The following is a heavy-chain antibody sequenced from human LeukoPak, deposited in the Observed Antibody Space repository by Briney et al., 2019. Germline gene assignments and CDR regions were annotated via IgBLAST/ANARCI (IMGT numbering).Heavy chain of an antibody. CDR3: AKAKEQWLVPSFDY. J-gene: IGHJ4*02. V-gene: IGHV3-23*01. CDR2: ISGGGGTT. Sequence: GGSLRLSCAASGFTFRSYAMSWVRQAPGKGLEWISAISGGGGTTYYADSVKGRLTISSDNSKNALYLQMNSLRAEDTAVYYCAKAKEQWLVPSFDYWGQGTLVTVSS. D-gene: IGHD6-19*01. CDR1: GFTFRSYA.